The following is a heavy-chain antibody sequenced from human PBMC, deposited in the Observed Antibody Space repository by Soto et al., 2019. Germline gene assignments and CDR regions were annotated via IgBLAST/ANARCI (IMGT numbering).Heavy chain of an antibody. V-gene: IGHV3-33*01. CDR2: IWYDGSNK. Sequence: GGSLRLSCPASGFTFSSYGMHWVRQAPGKGLEWVAVIWYDGSNKYYADSVKGRFTISRDNSKNTLYLQMNSLRAEDTAVYYXARGPRAYCGGDCYSMAIWGQGTLVTVSS. D-gene: IGHD2-21*02. J-gene: IGHJ4*02. CDR3: ARGPRAYCGGDCYSMAI. CDR1: GFTFSSYG.